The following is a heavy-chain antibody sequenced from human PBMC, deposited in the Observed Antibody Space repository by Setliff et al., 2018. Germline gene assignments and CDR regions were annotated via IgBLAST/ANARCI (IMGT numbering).Heavy chain of an antibody. CDR1: GFTFSNHW. D-gene: IGHD5-12*01. J-gene: IGHJ4*02. CDR2: INGEVRST. V-gene: IGHV3-74*01. Sequence: GGSLRLSCAASGFTFSNHWMHWVRQTPGKGLVWVSRINGEVRSTNYADSVKGRFTISRDNAKNTLYLQMNSLRAEDTAVYFCARGIGTLDISRYFDYWGQGTLVTVSS. CDR3: ARGIGTLDISRYFDY.